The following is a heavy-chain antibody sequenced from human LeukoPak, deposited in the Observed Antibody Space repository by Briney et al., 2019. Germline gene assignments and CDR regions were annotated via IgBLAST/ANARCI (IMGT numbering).Heavy chain of an antibody. D-gene: IGHD3-22*01. V-gene: IGHV3-64*02. CDR3: AKSRDSSGYYIGY. J-gene: IGHJ4*02. CDR2: ISSNGGST. CDR1: GFTFRSYS. Sequence: GGSLRLSCAASGFTFRSYSMHWVRQAPGKGPEFVSAISSNGGSTYYADSVKGRFTISRDNSKNTLYLQMGSLRAEDTAVYYCAKSRDSSGYYIGYWGQGTLVTVSS.